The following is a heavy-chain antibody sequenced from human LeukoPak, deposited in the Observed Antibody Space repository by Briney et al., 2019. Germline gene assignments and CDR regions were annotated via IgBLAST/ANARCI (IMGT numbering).Heavy chain of an antibody. D-gene: IGHD3-10*01. CDR2: INPSGGST. V-gene: IGHV1-46*01. Sequence: GASVKVSCKASGYTFTSYYMHWVRQAPGQGLEWMGIINPSGGSTSYAQKFQGRVTMTRDTSTSTVYMELSSLRSEDTAVYYCAREAGITMVRGVPRENYYYYGMDVWGQGTTVTVSS. J-gene: IGHJ6*02. CDR1: GYTFTSYY. CDR3: AREAGITMVRGVPRENYYYYGMDV.